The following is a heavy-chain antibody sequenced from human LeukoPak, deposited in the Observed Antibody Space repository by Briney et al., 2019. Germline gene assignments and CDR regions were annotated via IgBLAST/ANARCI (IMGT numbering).Heavy chain of an antibody. J-gene: IGHJ4*02. CDR2: IKQDGSEK. CDR1: GFTFSDYW. D-gene: IGHD3-22*01. V-gene: IGHV3-7*01. CDR3: ARKGGYSSGYYY. Sequence: GGSLRLSCAASGFTFSDYWMTWVRQAPGKGLEWVTNIKQDGSEKDYVDSVKGRFTISRDNAKNSLYLQMDSLRVEDTAVYYCARKGGYSSGYYYWGQGTLVTVSS.